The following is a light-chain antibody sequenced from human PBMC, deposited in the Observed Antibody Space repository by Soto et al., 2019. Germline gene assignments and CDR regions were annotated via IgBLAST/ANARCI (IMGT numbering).Light chain of an antibody. J-gene: IGLJ1*01. V-gene: IGLV2-14*01. CDR3: SSYAGSSNV. CDR2: EVS. Sequence: QSALTQPASVSGSPGQSVAISCTGTSSDVGAYNYISWYQQHPGKAPKLLLSEVSNRPSGVSDRFSGSKSGNTASLTISGLQAEDEADYYCSSYAGSSNVFGTGTKLTVL. CDR1: SSDVGAYNY.